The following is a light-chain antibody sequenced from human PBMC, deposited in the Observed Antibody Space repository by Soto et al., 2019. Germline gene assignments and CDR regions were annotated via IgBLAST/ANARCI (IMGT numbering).Light chain of an antibody. V-gene: IGKV2-40*01. J-gene: IGKJ4*01. CDR1: QILLDRDDGNMY. Sequence: EIVMTQTPLSLPVTHGDPASISFRSSQILLDRDDGNMYLDWYVQKPGQSPQLLIYTVSYRAPGVPDRFSGIGSGTDFTLKISRVEADDVGVYYCMQRLEFPLTFGGGTKVDIK. CDR2: TVS. CDR3: MQRLEFPLT.